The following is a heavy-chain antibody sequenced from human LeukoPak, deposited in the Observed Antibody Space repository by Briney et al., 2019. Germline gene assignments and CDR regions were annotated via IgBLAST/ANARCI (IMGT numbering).Heavy chain of an antibody. D-gene: IGHD6-13*01. CDR3: ARGPRYSSSWYWFGP. Sequence: SAKVSCKASGGTFSSYAISWVRQAPGQGLEWMGGIIPIFGTANYAQKFQGRVTITADESTSTAYMELSSLRSEDTAVYYCARGPRYSSSWYWFGPWGQGTLVTVSS. V-gene: IGHV1-69*13. CDR1: GGTFSSYA. CDR2: IIPIFGTA. J-gene: IGHJ5*02.